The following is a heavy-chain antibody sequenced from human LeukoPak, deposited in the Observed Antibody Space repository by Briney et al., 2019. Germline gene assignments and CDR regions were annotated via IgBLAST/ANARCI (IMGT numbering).Heavy chain of an antibody. D-gene: IGHD3-10*01. J-gene: IGHJ5*02. V-gene: IGHV4-30-4*01. Sequence: SQTLSLTCTVSGGSISSGDYYWSWIRQPPGKGLEWIGYIYYSGSTYYNPPLKSRVTISVDTSKNQFSLKLSSVTAADTAVYYCARVQSVVRGVIKKKYNWFDPWGQGTLVTVSS. CDR1: GGSISSGDYY. CDR2: IYYSGST. CDR3: ARVQSVVRGVIKKKYNWFDP.